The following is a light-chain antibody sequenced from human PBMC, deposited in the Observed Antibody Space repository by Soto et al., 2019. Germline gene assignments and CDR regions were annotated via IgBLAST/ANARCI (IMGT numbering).Light chain of an antibody. V-gene: IGKV3-15*01. J-gene: IGKJ2*03. Sequence: EIVMTQSPATLSVSPGERATLSCRASQSVSVNLAWYQQKPDQPPRLLIYGASTRATGIPARFSGSGSGTEFTLTINSLQSEDFATYYCQQTYSTLNSFGQGTKLEIK. CDR3: QQTYSTLNS. CDR1: QSVSVN. CDR2: GAS.